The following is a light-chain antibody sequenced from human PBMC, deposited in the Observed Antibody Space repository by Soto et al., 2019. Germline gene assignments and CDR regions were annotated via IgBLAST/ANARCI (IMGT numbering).Light chain of an antibody. J-gene: IGKJ4*01. CDR2: SAS. CDR1: QSISNY. V-gene: IGKV1-39*01. CDR3: QQSYSTPLI. Sequence: DIPMTQSPSSLSASVGDRVTITCRASQSISNYLNWYQQKPEKAPKLLISSASSLQSGVPPRFSGSGSGTDFTLTISSLQPEDFATYYCQQSYSTPLIFGGGTKVEIK.